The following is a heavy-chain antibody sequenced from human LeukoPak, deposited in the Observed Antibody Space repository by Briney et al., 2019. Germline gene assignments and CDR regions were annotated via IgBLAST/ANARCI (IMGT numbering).Heavy chain of an antibody. D-gene: IGHD2-15*01. J-gene: IGHJ4*02. Sequence: PSETLSLTCTVSGGSISDFYWSWIRQPPGKGLEWIGYISYNGSTNYNPSLKSRVTISVDTSKNQFSLKLSSVTAADTAVYYCARWVAQAFDYWGQGTLVTASS. CDR2: ISYNGST. CDR1: GGSISDFY. CDR3: ARWVAQAFDY. V-gene: IGHV4-59*01.